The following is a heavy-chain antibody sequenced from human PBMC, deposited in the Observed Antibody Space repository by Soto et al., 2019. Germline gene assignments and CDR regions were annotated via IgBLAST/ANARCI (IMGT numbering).Heavy chain of an antibody. Sequence: QLQLQESGPGLVKPSETLSLICSVSGVSIGSGNHYWGWIRQPPGKGLEWIGIVHYTGQTYYNPSLKSRVTVSVDTSNNQFSLRVTSVTAADTAVYYCARLPDVMVREFYFDSWGQGTLVTVSS. CDR1: GVSIGSGNHY. V-gene: IGHV4-39*01. D-gene: IGHD3-10*01. CDR3: ARLPDVMVREFYFDS. CDR2: VHYTGQT. J-gene: IGHJ4*02.